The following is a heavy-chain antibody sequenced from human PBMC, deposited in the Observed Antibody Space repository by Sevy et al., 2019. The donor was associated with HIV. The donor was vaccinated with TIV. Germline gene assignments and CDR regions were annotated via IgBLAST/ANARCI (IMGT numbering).Heavy chain of an antibody. CDR2: IYTSGST. D-gene: IGHD3-10*01. V-gene: IGHV4-4*07. CDR3: ARDTGDHDYYYYYGMDV. J-gene: IGHJ6*02. Sequence: SETLSLTCTVSGDSISSYYWSWIRQPAGKGLEWIGRIYTSGSTNYNPSLKSRVTMSVDTSKNQFSLKLSSVTAADTAVYYCARDTGDHDYYYYYGMDVWGQGTTVTVSS. CDR1: GDSISSYY.